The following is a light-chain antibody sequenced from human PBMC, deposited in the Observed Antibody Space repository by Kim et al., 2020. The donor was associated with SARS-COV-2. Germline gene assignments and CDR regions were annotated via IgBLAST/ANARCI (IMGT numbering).Light chain of an antibody. Sequence: APGERATLSCRASQSVSSSYLAWYQQKPGQAPRLLIYGASSRATGIPDRFSGSGSGTDFTLTISRLEPEDFAVYYCQQYGSSLYTFGQGTKLEI. CDR1: QSVSSSY. CDR3: QQYGSSLYT. V-gene: IGKV3-20*01. CDR2: GAS. J-gene: IGKJ2*01.